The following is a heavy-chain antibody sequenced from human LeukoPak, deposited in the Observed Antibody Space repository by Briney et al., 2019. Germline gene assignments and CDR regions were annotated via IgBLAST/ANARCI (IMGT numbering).Heavy chain of an antibody. Sequence: KPSETLSLTCAVYGGSLSSYYWSLIRQPPGKGLEWIGEINHSGSTKFNPSLKSRVTILVAMSKSQFSLELRSVTAADTAVYYCARGPASGSDFAWFDPWGQGTLVTVSS. CDR3: ARGPASGSDFAWFDP. CDR1: GGSLSSYY. J-gene: IGHJ5*02. V-gene: IGHV4-34*01. CDR2: INHSGST. D-gene: IGHD3-10*01.